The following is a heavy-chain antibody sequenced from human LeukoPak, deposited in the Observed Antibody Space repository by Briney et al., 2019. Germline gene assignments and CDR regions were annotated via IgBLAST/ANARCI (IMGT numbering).Heavy chain of an antibody. V-gene: IGHV3-21*01. J-gene: IGHJ6*03. CDR1: GFTSSSYS. D-gene: IGHD7-27*01. Sequence: PGGSLRLSCAASGFTSSSYSMNWVRQAPGKGLEWVSSISSSSSYIYYADSVKGRFTISRDNAKNSLYLQMNSLRAEDTAVYYCARVFFGEELGGYYYYYYMDVWGKGTTVTVSS. CDR3: ARVFFGEELGGYYYYYYMDV. CDR2: ISSSSSYI.